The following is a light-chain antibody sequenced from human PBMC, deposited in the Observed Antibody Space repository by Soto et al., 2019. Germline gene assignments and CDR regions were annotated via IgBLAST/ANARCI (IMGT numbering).Light chain of an antibody. V-gene: IGLV2-23*01. Sequence: QSVLTQPASVSGSPGQSITISCTGTSSDVGGSGLVSWYQFHPGKAPKLLIFEGFKRPSGLSNRFSGSKSGSTASLTISGLQAEDEADYYCCSYAGRSTWDVVFGGGTKLTV. J-gene: IGLJ2*01. CDR2: EGF. CDR1: SSDVGGSGL. CDR3: CSYAGRSTWDVV.